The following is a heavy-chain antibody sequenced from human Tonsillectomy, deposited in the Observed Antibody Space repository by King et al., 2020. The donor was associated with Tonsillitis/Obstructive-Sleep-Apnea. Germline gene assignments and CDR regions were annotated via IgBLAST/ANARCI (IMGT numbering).Heavy chain of an antibody. CDR2: INPSGGST. V-gene: IGHV1-46*01. D-gene: IGHD3-22*01. CDR3: ARDYYDSSGYYYVRGYYYYYYMDV. CDR1: GYTFTSYY. Sequence: VQLVESGAEVKKPGASVKVSCKASGYTFTSYYMHWVRQAPGQGLEWMGIINPSGGSTTYAQKFQGRVTMTRDTSTSTVYMELSSLRSEDTAVYYCARDYYDSSGYYYVRGYYYYYYMDVWGKGTTVTVSS. J-gene: IGHJ6*03.